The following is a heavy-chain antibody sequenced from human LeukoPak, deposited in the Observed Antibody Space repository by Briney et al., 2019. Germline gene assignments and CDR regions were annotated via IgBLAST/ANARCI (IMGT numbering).Heavy chain of an antibody. CDR1: GYTFTGYY. J-gene: IGHJ4*02. CDR2: INPNSGGT. V-gene: IGHV1-2*02. CDR3: ARARFGELTRFDY. Sequence: ASVKVSCKASGYTFTGYYMHWVRQAPGQGLEWMGWINPNSGGTNYAQKFQGRVTMTRDTSISTAYMELSRLRSDDTAVYYCARARFGELTRFDYWGQGTLVTVSS. D-gene: IGHD3-10*01.